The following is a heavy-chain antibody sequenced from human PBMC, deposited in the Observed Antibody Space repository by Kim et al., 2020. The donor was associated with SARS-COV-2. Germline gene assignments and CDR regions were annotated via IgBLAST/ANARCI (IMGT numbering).Heavy chain of an antibody. CDR3: ARDNRIAAAGLDY. Sequence: SETLSLTCTVSGGSISSGGYYWSWNRQHPGKGLEWIGYIYYSGSTYYNPSLKRRVTISVDTSKNQFSLKLSSVTAADTAVYYCARDNRIAAAGLDYWGQGTLVTVSS. CDR1: GGSISSGGYY. D-gene: IGHD6-13*01. V-gene: IGHV4-31*03. J-gene: IGHJ4*02. CDR2: IYYSGST.